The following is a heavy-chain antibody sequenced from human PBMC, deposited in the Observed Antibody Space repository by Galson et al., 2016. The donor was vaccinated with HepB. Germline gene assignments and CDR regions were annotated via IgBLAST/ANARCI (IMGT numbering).Heavy chain of an antibody. J-gene: IGHJ4*02. Sequence: SLRLSCAGAGFNFSSHGMNWVRQAPGEGPEWVAVISFDGSNTFYGDSVKGRFTISRDNSKNTLYLQMNSLRAEDTAVYYCAKGKSSKTGWDTFYFDSWGQGILVSVSS. CDR3: AKGKSSKTGWDTFYFDS. CDR2: ISFDGSNT. CDR1: GFNFSSHG. D-gene: IGHD6-19*01. V-gene: IGHV3-30*18.